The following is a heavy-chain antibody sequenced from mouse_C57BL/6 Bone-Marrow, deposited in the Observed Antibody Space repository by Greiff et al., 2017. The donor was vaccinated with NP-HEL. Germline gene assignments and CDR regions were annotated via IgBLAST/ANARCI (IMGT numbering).Heavy chain of an antibody. V-gene: IGHV5-6*01. Sequence: EVQVVESGGDLVKPGGSLKLSCAASGFTFSSYGMSWVRQTPDKRLEWVATISSGGSYTYYPASVKGRFTISRDNAKNTLYLQMSRLKSEDTAMYYCASPYDYDVAWFAYWGQGTLVTVSA. CDR1: GFTFSSYG. CDR2: ISSGGSYT. CDR3: ASPYDYDVAWFAY. D-gene: IGHD2-4*01. J-gene: IGHJ3*01.